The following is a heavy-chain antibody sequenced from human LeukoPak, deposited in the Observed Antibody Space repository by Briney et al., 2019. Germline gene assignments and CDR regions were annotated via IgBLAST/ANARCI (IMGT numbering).Heavy chain of an antibody. Sequence: SETLSLTCTVSGGSVSSGSYYWSWIRQPPGKGLEWIGYIYYSGSAKYNPSLKSRVTISVDTSKNQFSLKPTSVTAADTAVYYCARGFGDWGLSWFDPWGQGTLVTVSS. V-gene: IGHV4-61*01. CDR1: GGSVSSGSYY. CDR2: IYYSGSA. D-gene: IGHD3-10*01. J-gene: IGHJ5*02. CDR3: ARGFGDWGLSWFDP.